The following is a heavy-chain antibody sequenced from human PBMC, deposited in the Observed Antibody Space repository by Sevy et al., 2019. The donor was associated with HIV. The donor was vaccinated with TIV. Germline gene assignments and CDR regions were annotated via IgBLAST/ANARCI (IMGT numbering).Heavy chain of an antibody. CDR3: TRAKLWNFRPDAFDI. J-gene: IGHJ3*02. Sequence: GGSLRLSCTASGFTFGDYAMSWVRQAPGKGLEWVGFIRSKAYGGTTEYAASVKGRFTISRDDSKSIAYLQMNSLKTEDTAVYYCTRAKLWNFRPDAFDIWGQGTMVTVSS. V-gene: IGHV3-49*04. D-gene: IGHD1-7*01. CDR1: GFTFGDYA. CDR2: IRSKAYGGTT.